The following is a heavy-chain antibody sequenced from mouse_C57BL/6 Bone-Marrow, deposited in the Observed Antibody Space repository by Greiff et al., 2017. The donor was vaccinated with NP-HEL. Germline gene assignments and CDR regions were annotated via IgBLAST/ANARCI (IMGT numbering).Heavy chain of an antibody. Sequence: QVQLQQSGAELVRPGTSVKMSCKASGYTFTNYWIGWAKQRPGHGLEWIGDIYPGGGYTNYNEKFKGKATLTADKSSSTAYMQFSSLTSEDSAIYYCARHAQATWFAYWGQGTLVTVSA. CDR3: ARHAQATWFAY. J-gene: IGHJ3*01. D-gene: IGHD3-2*02. V-gene: IGHV1-63*01. CDR1: GYTFTNYW. CDR2: IYPGGGYT.